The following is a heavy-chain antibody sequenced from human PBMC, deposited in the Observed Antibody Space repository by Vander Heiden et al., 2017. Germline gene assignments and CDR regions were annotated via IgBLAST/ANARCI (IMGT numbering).Heavy chain of an antibody. Sequence: GGTYYNPSLKSRVTISVDTSKNQFSLKLSSVTAADTAVYYCARGGTVTTANYWGQGTLVTVSS. CDR2: GGT. J-gene: IGHJ4*02. V-gene: IGHV4-31*02. D-gene: IGHD4-17*01. CDR3: ARGGTVTTANY.